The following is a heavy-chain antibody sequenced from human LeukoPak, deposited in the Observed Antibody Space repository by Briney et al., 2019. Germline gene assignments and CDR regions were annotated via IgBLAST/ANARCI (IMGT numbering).Heavy chain of an antibody. D-gene: IGHD1-26*01. CDR2: IIPIFGTA. CDR1: GGTFSSCA. Sequence: ASVKVSCKASGGTFSSCAISWVRQAPGQWLELMGGIIPIFGTANYAQKFHGRVTITADESTSTAYMELSSLRSEATAVNYCARSAVGTSGQGAFDIWGEGTMVTV. CDR3: ARSAVGTSGQGAFDI. J-gene: IGHJ3*02. V-gene: IGHV1-69*13.